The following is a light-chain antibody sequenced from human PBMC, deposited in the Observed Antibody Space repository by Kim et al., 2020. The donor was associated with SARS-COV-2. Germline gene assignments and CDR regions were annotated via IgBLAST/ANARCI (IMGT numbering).Light chain of an antibody. CDR3: QQRSYLIT. CDR2: DAS. V-gene: IGKV3-11*01. Sequence: SVSPGERATLSCRARQSVSSYLAWYQQKPSQAPRLLIYDASNRATGIPARFSGSGSGTDFTLTISSLEPEDFAVYYCQQRSYLITFGQGTRLEIK. CDR1: QSVSSY. J-gene: IGKJ5*01.